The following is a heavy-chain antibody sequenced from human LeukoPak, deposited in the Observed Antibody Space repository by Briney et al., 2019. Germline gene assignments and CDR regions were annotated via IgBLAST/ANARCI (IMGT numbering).Heavy chain of an antibody. D-gene: IGHD6-19*01. J-gene: IGHJ4*02. Sequence: ASVKVSCKASGYTFNGYYKHCVRQAPGQGLEWMGWINPNSGGTNYAQKFQGRVTMTRDTSISTAYMELSRLRSDDTAMYYCARSSGWKYNIDYWGQGNLVTVSS. CDR1: GYTFNGYY. CDR2: INPNSGGT. V-gene: IGHV1-2*02. CDR3: ARSSGWKYNIDY.